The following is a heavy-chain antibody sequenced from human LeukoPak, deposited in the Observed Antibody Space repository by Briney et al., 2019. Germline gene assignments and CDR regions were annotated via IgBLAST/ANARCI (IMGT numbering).Heavy chain of an antibody. CDR3: AREGSSSPGGF. CDR2: IYTSGST. V-gene: IGHV4-61*02. CDR1: GGSISSGSYY. Sequence: SQTLSLTCTVSGGSISSGSYYWSWIRQPAGKGLEWIGRIYTSGSTNYNPSLKSRVTISVDTSKNQFSLKLSSVTAADTAVYYCAREGSSSPGGFWGQGTLVTVSS. J-gene: IGHJ4*02. D-gene: IGHD6-13*01.